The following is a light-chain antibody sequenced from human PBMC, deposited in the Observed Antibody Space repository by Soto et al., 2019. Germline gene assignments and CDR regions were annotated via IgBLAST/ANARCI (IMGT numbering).Light chain of an antibody. Sequence: DIQMTQSPSSLSASVGDRVTITCRASQSISSYLDWYQQKPGKAPKPLIYAASSLQSGVPSRFSGSGSGTDFTTTISSLQPEDCVTYYCQQSYSTPHTFGPGTKVDIK. V-gene: IGKV1-39*01. CDR1: QSISSY. CDR2: AAS. CDR3: QQSYSTPHT. J-gene: IGKJ3*01.